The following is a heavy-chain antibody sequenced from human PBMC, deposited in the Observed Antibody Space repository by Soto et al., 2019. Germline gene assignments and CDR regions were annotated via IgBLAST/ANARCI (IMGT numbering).Heavy chain of an antibody. J-gene: IGHJ6*02. D-gene: IGHD3-9*01. CDR1: GGSISSGDYY. CDR2: IYYSGST. Sequence: SETLSLTCTVSGGSISSGDYYWSWIRQPPGKGLEWIGYIYYSGSTYYNPSLKSRVTISVDTSKNQFSLKLSSVTAADTAVYYCARGTDDILTGYPNVNYYYYGMDVWGQGTTVT. V-gene: IGHV4-30-4*01. CDR3: ARGTDDILTGYPNVNYYYYGMDV.